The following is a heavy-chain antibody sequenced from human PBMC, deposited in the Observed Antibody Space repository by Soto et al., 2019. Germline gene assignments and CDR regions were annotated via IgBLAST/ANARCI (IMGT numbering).Heavy chain of an antibody. D-gene: IGHD3-22*01. CDR3: AIDRTHFDSSAYYSGLDV. CDR2: IYYSGST. V-gene: IGHV4-59*13. Sequence: PSETLSLTCTVSGASIDSYYCNWIRQPPGKGLEWIGYIYYSGSTTYNPSLKTRVTISVDRSKNQFSLKLTSVTAADTAVYYCAIDRTHFDSSAYYSGLDVWGQGTTVTVSS. J-gene: IGHJ6*02. CDR1: GASIDSYY.